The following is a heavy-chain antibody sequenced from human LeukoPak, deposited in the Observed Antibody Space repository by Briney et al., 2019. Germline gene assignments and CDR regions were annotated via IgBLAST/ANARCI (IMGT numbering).Heavy chain of an antibody. CDR1: GGSISSYY. J-gene: IGHJ4*02. CDR3: ARIGYSGNDSEY. D-gene: IGHD5-12*01. CDR2: IYYSGST. V-gene: IGHV4-59*01. Sequence: SETLSLTCTVSGGSISSYYWSWIRQPPGKGLEWIGYIYYSGSTNYNPSLKSRVTMSVDTSKNQFSLKLRSVTAADTAVYFCARIGYSGNDSEYWGQGTLVTVSS.